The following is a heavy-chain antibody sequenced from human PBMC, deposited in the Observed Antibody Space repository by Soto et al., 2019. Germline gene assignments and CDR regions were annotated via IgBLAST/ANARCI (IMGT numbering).Heavy chain of an antibody. D-gene: IGHD3-22*01. Sequence: QVQLVQSGAEVKKPGSSVKVSCKASGGTFSSYAITWVRQAPGQGLEWMGGIIPIFGTANYAQKFQARVTITADESTSTDYMELSSLRSEDTAVYYCARDTGPSGGYYPYWFDPWGQGALVTVSS. V-gene: IGHV1-69*12. CDR2: IIPIFGTA. CDR3: ARDTGPSGGYYPYWFDP. CDR1: GGTFSSYA. J-gene: IGHJ5*02.